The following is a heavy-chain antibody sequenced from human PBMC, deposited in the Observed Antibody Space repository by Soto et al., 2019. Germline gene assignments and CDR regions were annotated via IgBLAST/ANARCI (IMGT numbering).Heavy chain of an antibody. CDR3: ASGLGGLLGYCSSTSCYPNNWFDP. CDR1: GYTFTSYD. Sequence: QVQLVQSGAEVKKPGASVKVSCKASGYTFTSYDINWVRQATGQGLEWMVWMNPNSGNTGYAQKFQGRVTMTRNTSISTAYMELSSLRCEDTAVYYCASGLGGLLGYCSSTSCYPNNWFDPWGQGTLVTVSS. V-gene: IGHV1-8*01. D-gene: IGHD2-2*01. J-gene: IGHJ5*02. CDR2: MNPNSGNT.